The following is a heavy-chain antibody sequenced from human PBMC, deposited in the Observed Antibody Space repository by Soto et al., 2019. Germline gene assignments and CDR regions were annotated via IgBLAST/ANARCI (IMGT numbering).Heavy chain of an antibody. V-gene: IGHV3-23*01. CDR3: ARRGSGSYYDY. D-gene: IGHD1-26*01. J-gene: IGHJ4*02. Sequence: EVQLLESGGGLVQPGGSLRLSCAASGFTFSIYAMRWVRQAPVKGLEWGSAISGSGDSTYYADSVKGRFTISRDNSKNPLYLQMISLRAEDTAVYYCARRGSGSYYDYWGQGTLVTVSS. CDR2: ISGSGDST. CDR1: GFTFSIYA.